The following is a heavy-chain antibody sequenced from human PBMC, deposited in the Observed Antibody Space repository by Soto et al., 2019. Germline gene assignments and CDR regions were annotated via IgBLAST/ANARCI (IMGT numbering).Heavy chain of an antibody. CDR2: IYYSGST. V-gene: IGHV4-59*08. J-gene: IGHJ6*03. D-gene: IGHD6-13*01. Sequence: QVQLQESGPGLVEPSETLSLTCTVSGGSISSYYWTWIRQPPGKGLEWIGYIYYSGSTNYNPSLKSRVTISVATSKTQFSLKLSSVTAADTAVYYCARRGGYYHYMDVWGKGTTVTVSS. CDR3: ARRGGYYHYMDV. CDR1: GGSISSYY.